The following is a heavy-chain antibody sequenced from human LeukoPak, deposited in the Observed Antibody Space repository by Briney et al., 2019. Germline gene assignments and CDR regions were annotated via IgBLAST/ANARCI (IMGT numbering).Heavy chain of an antibody. D-gene: IGHD2-2*01. J-gene: IGHJ5*02. Sequence: ASVKVSCKASGGTFSSYAISWVRQAPGQGLEWMGGIIPIFGTANYAQKFQGRVTITADKSTSTAYMGLSSLRSEDTAVYYCARAGTPDIVVVPAAIWFDPWGQGTLVTVSS. V-gene: IGHV1-69*06. CDR2: IIPIFGTA. CDR3: ARAGTPDIVVVPAAIWFDP. CDR1: GGTFSSYA.